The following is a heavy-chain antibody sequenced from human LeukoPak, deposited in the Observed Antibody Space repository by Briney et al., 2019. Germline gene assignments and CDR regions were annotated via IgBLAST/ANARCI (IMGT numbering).Heavy chain of an antibody. CDR1: RGTFSSYA. CDR2: IIPIFGTA. D-gene: IGHD6-19*01. Sequence: SVKVSCKASRGTFSSYAISWVRQAPGQGLEWMGGIIPIFGTANYAQKFQGRVTITADESTSTAYMELSSLRSEDTAVYYCARDIAVAGTSGYFDYWGQGTLVTVSS. V-gene: IGHV1-69*13. CDR3: ARDIAVAGTSGYFDY. J-gene: IGHJ4*02.